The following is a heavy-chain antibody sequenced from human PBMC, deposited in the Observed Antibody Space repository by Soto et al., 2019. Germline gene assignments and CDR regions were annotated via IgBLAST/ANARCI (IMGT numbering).Heavy chain of an antibody. V-gene: IGHV4-39*01. CDR2: IYYSVSS. Sequence: QLQLQESGPGLVKPSETLSLTCTVSGGSISSSRYYWGCIRHPPGSGLKWIASIYYSVSSYYHPSLKSRVTISVATSKNKFSLKLSSVTAADTAVYYCARLILVPDAMLKNLRAFDIWCQGTMVTVSS. J-gene: IGHJ3*02. CDR1: GGSISSSRYY. CDR3: ARLILVPDAMLKNLRAFDI. D-gene: IGHD2-2*01.